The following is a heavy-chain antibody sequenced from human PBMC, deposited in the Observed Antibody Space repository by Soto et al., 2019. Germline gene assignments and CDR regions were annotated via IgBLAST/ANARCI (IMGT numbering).Heavy chain of an antibody. D-gene: IGHD6-6*01. Sequence: QITLKETGPTLVKPTQTLTLTCTFSGFSLSTSGVDVGWIRQPPGKALEWLALIYWDDDKGYSPSLKSRLTITKDTSKTQVVLTMTNMDPLDTATYYCAHRRPYSNSPEYFFDYWGQGTLVTVSS. CDR1: GFSLSTSGVD. J-gene: IGHJ4*02. CDR3: AHRRPYSNSPEYFFDY. CDR2: IYWDDDK. V-gene: IGHV2-5*02.